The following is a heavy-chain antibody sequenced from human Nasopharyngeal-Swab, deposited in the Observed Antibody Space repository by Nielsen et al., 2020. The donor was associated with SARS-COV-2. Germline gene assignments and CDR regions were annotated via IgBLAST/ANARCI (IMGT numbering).Heavy chain of an antibody. Sequence: ASVKVSCKTSGYTFTGYYIQWVRQAPGQGLEWRGRINPNSGATKSAQRFQGRVTMTSDTSISPAYMDLSSLTSDDTALYYCAREHPTTRASDYWGQGTLVTVSS. CDR3: AREHPTTRASDY. D-gene: IGHD4-11*01. V-gene: IGHV1-2*06. J-gene: IGHJ4*02. CDR2: INPNSGAT. CDR1: GYTFTGYY.